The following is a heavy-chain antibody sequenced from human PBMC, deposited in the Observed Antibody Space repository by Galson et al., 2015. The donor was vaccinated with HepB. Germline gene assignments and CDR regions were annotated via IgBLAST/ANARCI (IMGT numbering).Heavy chain of an antibody. CDR3: ARDTPSGWYGAFDI. J-gene: IGHJ3*02. Sequence: SLRLSCAASGFTFSSYWMSWVRQAPGKGLEWVANIKQDGSEKYYVDSVKGRFTISRDNAKNSLYLQMYSLRAEDTAVYYCARDTPSGWYGAFDIWGQGTMVTVSS. V-gene: IGHV3-7*03. CDR2: IKQDGSEK. CDR1: GFTFSSYW. D-gene: IGHD6-19*01.